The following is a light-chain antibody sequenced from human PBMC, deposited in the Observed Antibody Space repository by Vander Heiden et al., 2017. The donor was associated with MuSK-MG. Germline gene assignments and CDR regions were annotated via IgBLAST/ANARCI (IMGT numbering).Light chain of an antibody. CDR1: QSISSY. J-gene: IGKJ4*01. CDR2: AAS. Sequence: DIQMTQSPSSLSASVGDRVTITCRASQSISSYLNWYQQKPGKAPKLLIYAASSWQSGVPSRCSGSGSGTDFTLTISSRQHEDFATYYCQQRYSTPPLTFGGGTKVEIK. CDR3: QQRYSTPPLT. V-gene: IGKV1-39*01.